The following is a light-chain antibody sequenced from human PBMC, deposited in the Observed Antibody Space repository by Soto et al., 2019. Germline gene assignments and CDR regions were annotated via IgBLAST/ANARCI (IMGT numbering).Light chain of an antibody. CDR2: TDN. V-gene: IGLV1-44*01. CDR3: AAWDDSLNGVV. Sequence: QSVLTQPLSASGAPGQKVTISCSGSSSNIGSNTVNWYHQLPGTAPKLLIYTDNKRPSGVPDRFSGSKSGTSASLAISGLQSEDEADYYCAAWDDSLNGVVFGGGTKLTVL. CDR1: SSNIGSNT. J-gene: IGLJ3*02.